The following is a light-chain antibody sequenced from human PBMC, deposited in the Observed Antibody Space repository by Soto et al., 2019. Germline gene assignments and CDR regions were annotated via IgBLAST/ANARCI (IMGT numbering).Light chain of an antibody. Sequence: GDRVTITCRASQDIRNDLGWYQQKPGKAPKLLIYGTSNLQSGVPSRFSGSGSGTDFTLTISSLQPEDFAIYYCLQDYTYPYTFGQGTKLEIK. CDR3: LQDYTYPYT. V-gene: IGKV1-6*01. J-gene: IGKJ2*01. CDR1: QDIRND. CDR2: GTS.